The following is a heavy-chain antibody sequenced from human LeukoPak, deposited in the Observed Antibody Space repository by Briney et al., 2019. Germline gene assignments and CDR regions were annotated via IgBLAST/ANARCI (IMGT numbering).Heavy chain of an antibody. CDR3: ARVPFYYDILTGPSYYYYMDV. D-gene: IGHD3-9*01. Sequence: SETLTLTCAVYGGSFSGYYWSWSRQPPGKGLEWIGEINHSGSTNYNPSLKSRVTISVDTSKNQFSLKLSSVTAADTAVYYCARVPFYYDILTGPSYYYYMDVWGKGTTVTISS. CDR1: GGSFSGYY. CDR2: INHSGST. V-gene: IGHV4-34*01. J-gene: IGHJ6*03.